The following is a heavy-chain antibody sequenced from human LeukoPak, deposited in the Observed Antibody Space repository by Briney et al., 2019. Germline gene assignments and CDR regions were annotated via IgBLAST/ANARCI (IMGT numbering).Heavy chain of an antibody. Sequence: SETLSLTCTVSGGSISSYYWSWIRQPPGKGLEWIGYIYYSGSTNYNPPLKSRVTISVDTSKNQFSLKLSSVTAADTAVYYCAGADYYDSSYWFDPWGQGTLVTVSS. J-gene: IGHJ5*02. D-gene: IGHD3-22*01. V-gene: IGHV4-59*01. CDR3: AGADYYDSSYWFDP. CDR1: GGSISSYY. CDR2: IYYSGST.